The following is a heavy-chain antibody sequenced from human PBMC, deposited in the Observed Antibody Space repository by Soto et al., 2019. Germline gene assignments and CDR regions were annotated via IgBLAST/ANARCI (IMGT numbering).Heavy chain of an antibody. Sequence: GGSLRLSCAASGFTFSSYSMNWVRQAPGKGLEWVSYISSSSSTIYYADSVKGRFTISRDNAKNSLYLQMNSLRAEDTAVYYCARAFDYGDPKDYYYYYMDVWGKGTTVTVSS. V-gene: IGHV3-48*01. D-gene: IGHD4-17*01. CDR2: ISSSSSTI. CDR1: GFTFSSYS. J-gene: IGHJ6*03. CDR3: ARAFDYGDPKDYYYYYMDV.